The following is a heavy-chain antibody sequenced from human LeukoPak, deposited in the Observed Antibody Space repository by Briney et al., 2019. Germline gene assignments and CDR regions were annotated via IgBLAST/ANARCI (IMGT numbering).Heavy chain of an antibody. CDR2: IYYSGST. J-gene: IGHJ4*02. Sequence: SETLSLTCTVSGGSISSSSYYWGGIRQPPGKGLEWIGSIYYSGSTYYTPSLKSRVTISVDTSKNQFSLKLSSVTAADTAVYYCASSSAAYFDYWGQGTLVTVSS. CDR1: GGSISSSSYY. CDR3: ASSSAAYFDY. V-gene: IGHV4-39*01. D-gene: IGHD2-15*01.